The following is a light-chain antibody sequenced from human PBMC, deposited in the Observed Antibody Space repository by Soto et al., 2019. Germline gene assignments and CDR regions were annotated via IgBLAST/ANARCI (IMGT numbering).Light chain of an antibody. CDR2: EVS. Sequence: QSALTQPASVSGSPGQSITISCTGTNSDIGAYVFVSWYQQHPGKAPKLIIYEVSNRPSGVSNRFSGSKSGYTASLTISGLQAEDESHYYCSAFTTDSTVILGGGTKLTVL. J-gene: IGLJ2*01. CDR3: SAFTTDSTVI. CDR1: NSDIGAYVF. V-gene: IGLV2-14*01.